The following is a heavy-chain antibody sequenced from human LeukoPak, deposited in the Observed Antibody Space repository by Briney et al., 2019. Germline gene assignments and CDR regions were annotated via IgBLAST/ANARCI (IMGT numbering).Heavy chain of an antibody. Sequence: PSETLSLTCTVSGGSISSSSYYWGWIRQPPGKGLEWIGSIYYSGSTYYNPSLKSRVTISVDTSKNQSSLKLSSVTAADTAVYYCARQRGSPMVVSSRSIDYWGQGTLVTVSS. CDR1: GGSISSSSYY. J-gene: IGHJ4*02. CDR3: ARQRGSPMVVSSRSIDY. V-gene: IGHV4-39*01. CDR2: IYYSGST. D-gene: IGHD2-15*01.